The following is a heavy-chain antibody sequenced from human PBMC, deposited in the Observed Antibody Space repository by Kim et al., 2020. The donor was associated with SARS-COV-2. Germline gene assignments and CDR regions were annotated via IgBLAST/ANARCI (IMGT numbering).Heavy chain of an antibody. CDR2: ISGSGGST. J-gene: IGHJ4*02. CDR1: GFTFSSYA. CDR3: AKGERAPIVVVTTSPRFDY. V-gene: IGHV3-23*01. Sequence: GGSLRLSCAASGFTFSSYAMSWVRQAPGKGLEWVSAISGSGGSTYYADSVKGRFTISRDNSKNTLYLQMNSLRAEDTAVYYCAKGERAPIVVVTTSPRFDYWGQGTLVTVSS. D-gene: IGHD2-21*02.